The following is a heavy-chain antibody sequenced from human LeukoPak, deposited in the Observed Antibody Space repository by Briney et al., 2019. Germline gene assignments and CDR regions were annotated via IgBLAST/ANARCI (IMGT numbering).Heavy chain of an antibody. CDR3: ARSLFYGDYGYYFDY. Sequence: SETLSLTCTVSGGSISSYYWSWIRQPPGKGLEWIGYIYYSGSTNCNPSLKSRVTISVDTSKNQFSLKLSSVTAADTAVYYCARSLFYGDYGYYFDYWGQGTLVTVSS. J-gene: IGHJ4*02. D-gene: IGHD4-17*01. CDR2: IYYSGST. CDR1: GGSISSYY. V-gene: IGHV4-59*01.